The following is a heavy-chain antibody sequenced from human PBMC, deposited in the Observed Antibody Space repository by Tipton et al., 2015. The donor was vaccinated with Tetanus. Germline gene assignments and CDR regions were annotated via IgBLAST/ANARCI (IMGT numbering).Heavy chain of an antibody. Sequence: SLRLSCAASGFTFSNYAMQWVRQAPGKGLEWVAFISYDASNKYSADSVKGRFTIYRDNSKSTLYLQMNSLRAEDTAVYYCAREAVTALPDYWGQGTLVTVSS. CDR2: ISYDASNK. V-gene: IGHV3-30*04. D-gene: IGHD2-21*02. J-gene: IGHJ4*02. CDR3: AREAVTALPDY. CDR1: GFTFSNYA.